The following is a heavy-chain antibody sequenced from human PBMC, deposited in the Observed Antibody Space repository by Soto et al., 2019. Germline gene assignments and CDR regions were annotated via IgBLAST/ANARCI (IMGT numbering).Heavy chain of an antibody. V-gene: IGHV3-23*01. D-gene: IGHD5-18*01. CDR2: ISGSGGST. J-gene: IGHJ4*02. Sequence: AGGSLRLSCAASGFTFSSYAMSWVRQAPGKGLEWVSAISGSGGSTYYADSVKGRFTISRDNSKNTLYLQMNSLRAEDTAVYYCAKSWIQLWLRYFDYWGQGTLVTVSS. CDR3: AKSWIQLWLRYFDY. CDR1: GFTFSSYA.